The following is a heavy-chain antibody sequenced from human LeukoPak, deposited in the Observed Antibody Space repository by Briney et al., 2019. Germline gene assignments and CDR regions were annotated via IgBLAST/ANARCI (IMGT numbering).Heavy chain of an antibody. D-gene: IGHD2-15*01. CDR3: AKEGGRRYCSGGSCYSDY. CDR1: GFTFSDSY. V-gene: IGHV3-11*01. Sequence: PGGSLRLSCAASGFTFSDSYMTWIRQAPGKGLEWVSYISNSGSSIYYADSVKGRFTISRDNSKNTLYLQMNSLRAEDTAVYYCAKEGGRRYCSGGSCYSDYWGQGTLVTVSS. CDR2: ISNSGSSI. J-gene: IGHJ4*02.